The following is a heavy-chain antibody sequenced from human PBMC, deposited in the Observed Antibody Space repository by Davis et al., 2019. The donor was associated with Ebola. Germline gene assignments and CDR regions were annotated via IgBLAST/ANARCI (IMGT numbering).Heavy chain of an antibody. D-gene: IGHD6-19*01. CDR1: GGSFSGYY. Sequence: SETLSLTCAVYGGSFSGYYWSWIRQPPGKGLEWIGEINHSGSTNYNPSLKSRVTISVDTSKNQFSLQLDSVTPEDTAVYYCARDQGIAVSAKNDAFDIWGQGTRVTVTS. V-gene: IGHV4-34*01. CDR2: INHSGST. J-gene: IGHJ3*02. CDR3: ARDQGIAVSAKNDAFDI.